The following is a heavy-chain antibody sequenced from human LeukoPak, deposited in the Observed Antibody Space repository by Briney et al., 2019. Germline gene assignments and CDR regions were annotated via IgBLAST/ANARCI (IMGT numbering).Heavy chain of an antibody. D-gene: IGHD1-26*01. CDR3: ARPGGWELLFFWDY. J-gene: IGHJ4*02. Sequence: PGGSLRLSCAASGFTFSSYGMSWLRQAPGKWLEWVSAISGSGGSTYYADSVKGRFTISRDNAKNSLYLQMNSLRAEDTAVYYCARPGGWELLFFWDYWGQGTLVTVSS. CDR1: GFTFSSYG. CDR2: ISGSGGST. V-gene: IGHV3-23*01.